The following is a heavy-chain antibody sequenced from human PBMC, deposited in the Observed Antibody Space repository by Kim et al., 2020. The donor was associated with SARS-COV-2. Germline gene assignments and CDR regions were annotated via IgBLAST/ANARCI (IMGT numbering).Heavy chain of an antibody. CDR2: INHSGST. V-gene: IGHV4-34*01. J-gene: IGHJ6*02. Sequence: SETLSLTCAVYGGSFSGYYWSWIRQPPGKGLEWIGEINHSGSTNYNPSLKSRVTISVDTSKNQFSLKLSSVTAADTAVYYCARSLGGLGYYYYGMDVWGQGTTVTVSS. CDR1: GGSFSGYY. D-gene: IGHD3-16*01. CDR3: ARSLGGLGYYYYGMDV.